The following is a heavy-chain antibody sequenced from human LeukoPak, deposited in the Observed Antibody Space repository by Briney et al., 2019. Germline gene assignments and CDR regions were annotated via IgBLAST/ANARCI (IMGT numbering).Heavy chain of an antibody. J-gene: IGHJ1*01. CDR3: AKLGSGYYQGYFQH. CDR1: GFTFSSYA. CDR2: ISGSGGST. V-gene: IGHV3-23*01. D-gene: IGHD3-22*01. Sequence: PGGSLRLSCAASGFTFSSYAMSWVRQAPGKGLEWVSAISGSGGSTYYADSVKGRFTISRDDSKNTLYLQMNSLRAEDTAVYYCAKLGSGYYQGYFQHWGQGTLVTVSS.